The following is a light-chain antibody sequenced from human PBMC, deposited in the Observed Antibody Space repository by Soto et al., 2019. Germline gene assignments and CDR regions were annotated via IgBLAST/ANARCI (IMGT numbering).Light chain of an antibody. J-gene: IGLJ1*01. CDR1: SSDVGGYNY. Sequence: QSALTQPASVSGSPGQSIAISCTGTSSDVGGYNYVSWYQQHPGKAPKLIIFDVTNRPSGVSDRFSGSKSGSTASLTISGIQADDEADYYCTSFAGSGTYVFGTGTKVTVL. CDR3: TSFAGSGTYV. CDR2: DVT. V-gene: IGLV2-14*01.